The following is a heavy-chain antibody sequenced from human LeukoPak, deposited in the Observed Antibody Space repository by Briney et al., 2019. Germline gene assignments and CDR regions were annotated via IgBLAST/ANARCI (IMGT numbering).Heavy chain of an antibody. CDR2: FYYSGST. CDR1: GGSISSDY. D-gene: IGHD2-2*01. Sequence: PSETLSLTCTVSGGSISSDYWSWIRQPPGKGLEWIGYFYYSGSTNYNPSLKSRVTIFVDTSKNQFSLRLSSVSAADTAVYYCARARGSTSAVDYWGQGTLVTVSS. J-gene: IGHJ4*02. V-gene: IGHV4-59*08. CDR3: ARARGSTSAVDY.